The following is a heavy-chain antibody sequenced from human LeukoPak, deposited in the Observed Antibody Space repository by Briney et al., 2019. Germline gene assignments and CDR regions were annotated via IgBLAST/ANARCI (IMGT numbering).Heavy chain of an antibody. D-gene: IGHD2/OR15-2a*01. Sequence: GGSLRLSCAASGLTFSSYGMSWVRQAPGKGLEWVSGITGSGGSTYYADSVKGRFTISRDNSKNTLYLQMNSLRAEDTAIYYCARYYGIRAFDYWGQGTLVAVSS. CDR3: ARYYGIRAFDY. CDR2: ITGSGGST. V-gene: IGHV3-23*01. CDR1: GLTFSSYG. J-gene: IGHJ4*02.